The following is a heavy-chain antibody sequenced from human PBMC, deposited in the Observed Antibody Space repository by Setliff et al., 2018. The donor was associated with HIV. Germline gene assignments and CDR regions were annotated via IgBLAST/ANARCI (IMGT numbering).Heavy chain of an antibody. CDR3: ARDGPNYFNANAFDV. CDR2: ISSSGSTI. J-gene: IGHJ3*01. CDR1: GFTFSSYE. V-gene: IGHV3-48*03. Sequence: PGGSLRLSCAASGFTFSSYEMNWVRQAPGKGLEWVSYISSSGSTIYYADSVRGRFTVSRDNAKNSVYLQMNSLRVEDTAVYFCARDGPNYFNANAFDVWGQGTLVTVSS. D-gene: IGHD2-8*01.